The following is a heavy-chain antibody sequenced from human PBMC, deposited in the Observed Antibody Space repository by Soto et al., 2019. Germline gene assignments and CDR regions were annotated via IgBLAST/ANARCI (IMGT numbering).Heavy chain of an antibody. CDR1: GFSFSDYY. J-gene: IGHJ4*02. CDR3: ARASGNSYSFVY. D-gene: IGHD5-18*01. Sequence: PGGSLRLSCAASGFSFSDYYMSWIRQAPGKGLERVSYISSSGGTIYYADSVKGRFTISRDNAKNSLYLQMNSLRAEDTAVYYCARASGNSYSFVYWGQGTLVTVSS. V-gene: IGHV3-11*01. CDR2: ISSSGGTI.